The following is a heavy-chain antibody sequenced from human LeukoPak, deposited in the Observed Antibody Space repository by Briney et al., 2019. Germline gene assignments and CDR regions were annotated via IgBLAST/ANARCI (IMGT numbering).Heavy chain of an antibody. CDR3: ARALWIQLPVGYFDY. CDR1: GYSISSGYY. CDR2: IYHSGST. D-gene: IGHD5-18*01. V-gene: IGHV4-38-2*02. J-gene: IGHJ4*02. Sequence: SETLSLTCTVSGYSISSGYYWGWIRQPPGKGLEWIGSIYHSGSTYYNPSLKSRVTISVDTSKNQFSLKLSSVIAADTAVYYCARALWIQLPVGYFDYWGQGTLVTVSS.